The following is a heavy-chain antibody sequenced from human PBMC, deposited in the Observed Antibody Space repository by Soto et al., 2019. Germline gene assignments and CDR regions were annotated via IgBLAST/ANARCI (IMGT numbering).Heavy chain of an antibody. V-gene: IGHV3-21*01. Sequence: EVQLVESGGGLVKPGGSLRLSCAASGFTFSSYSMNWVRQAPGKGLEWVSSISSSSSYIYYADSVKGRFTISRDNAKNSLYLQMNSLSAEDTAVYECESDGEGVLASFDIWGQGTMVTVSS. CDR3: ESDGEGVLASFDI. CDR2: ISSSSSYI. J-gene: IGHJ3*02. CDR1: GFTFSSYS. D-gene: IGHD6-13*01.